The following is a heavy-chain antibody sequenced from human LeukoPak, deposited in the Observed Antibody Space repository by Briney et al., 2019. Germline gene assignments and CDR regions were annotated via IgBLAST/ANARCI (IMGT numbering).Heavy chain of an antibody. CDR2: INHSGST. J-gene: IGHJ6*02. CDR3: ARVRYSSSWDVPYYYYGMDV. D-gene: IGHD6-13*01. V-gene: IGHV4-34*01. CDR1: GGSFSGYY. Sequence: SETLSLTCAVYGGSFSGYYWSWIRQPPGKGLEWIGEINHSGSTNYNPSLKSRVTISVDTSKNQFSLKLSSVAAADTAVYYCARVRYSSSWDVPYYYYGMDVWGQGTTVTVSS.